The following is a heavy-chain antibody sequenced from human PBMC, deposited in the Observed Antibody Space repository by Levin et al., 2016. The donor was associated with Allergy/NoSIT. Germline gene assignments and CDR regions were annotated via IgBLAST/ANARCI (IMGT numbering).Heavy chain of an antibody. Sequence: ASVKVSCKASGYTFTNYGISWVRQAPGQGLEWMGWISAYNGNTNYAQNLQGRVTMTTDTSTSTAYMELRSLRSDDTAVYYCARARFLEWTLLQHYYFDYWGQGTLVTVSS. CDR2: ISAYNGNT. V-gene: IGHV1-18*01. J-gene: IGHJ4*02. D-gene: IGHD3-3*01. CDR3: ARARFLEWTLLQHYYFDY. CDR1: GYTFTNYG.